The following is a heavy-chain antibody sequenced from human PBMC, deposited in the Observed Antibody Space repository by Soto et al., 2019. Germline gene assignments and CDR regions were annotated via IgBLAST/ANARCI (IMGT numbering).Heavy chain of an antibody. CDR1: GGSISSGDYY. V-gene: IGHV4-30-4*01. D-gene: IGHD3-10*01. J-gene: IGHJ4*02. CDR2: IYYSGNT. CDR3: ARTYYFGSGSYFHFDY. Sequence: PSETLSLTCTVSGGSISSGDYYWSWVRQPPGKGLEWIGYIYYSGNTYYNPSLESRLTISVDTSKNQFSLKLSSVTAADTAVYYCARTYYFGSGSYFHFDYWGQGTLLTVSS.